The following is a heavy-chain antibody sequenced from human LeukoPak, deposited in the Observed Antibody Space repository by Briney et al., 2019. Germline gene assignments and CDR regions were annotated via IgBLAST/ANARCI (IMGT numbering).Heavy chain of an antibody. CDR1: GFTSTNYA. V-gene: IGHV3-23*01. CDR3: AKGAYDYIEIGYFDS. J-gene: IGHJ4*02. D-gene: IGHD5-12*01. Sequence: GGSLRLSCAASGFTSTNYAMNWVRQAPGKGLEWVSVLIGSSGSTDYADSVKGRFTISRDNSKNTLFLQMNSLRAEDTAIYYCAKGAYDYIEIGYFDSWGQGTLVTVSS. CDR2: LIGSSGST.